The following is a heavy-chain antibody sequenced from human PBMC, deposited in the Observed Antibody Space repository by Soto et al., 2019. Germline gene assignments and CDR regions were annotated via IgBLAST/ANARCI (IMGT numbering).Heavy chain of an antibody. CDR2: IYYSGNT. D-gene: IGHD2-2*01. CDR1: GGSISSSSYS. CDR3: ARLGGYCSSTSCYGFYGMDV. J-gene: IGHJ6*02. V-gene: IGHV4-39*02. Sequence: SETLSLTCTVSGGSISSSSYSWGWVRQPPGKGLEWIGTIYYSGNTYYNPSLKSRGTISVDTSKNHFSLKLSSVTAADTAVYYCARLGGYCSSTSCYGFYGMDVWGQGTTVTVSS.